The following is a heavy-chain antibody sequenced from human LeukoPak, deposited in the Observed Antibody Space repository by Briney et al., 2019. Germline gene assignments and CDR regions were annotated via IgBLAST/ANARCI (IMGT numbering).Heavy chain of an antibody. CDR2: IYYSGST. CDR3: ARGRVEGP. V-gene: IGHV4-39*07. J-gene: IGHJ1*01. Sequence: SETLSLTCTVSGGSTSSSSYYWGWIRQPPGKGLEWIGSIYYSGSTYYNPSLKSRVTISVDTSKNQFSLKLSSVTAADTAVYYCARGRVEGPWGQGTLVTVSS. CDR1: GGSTSSSSYY.